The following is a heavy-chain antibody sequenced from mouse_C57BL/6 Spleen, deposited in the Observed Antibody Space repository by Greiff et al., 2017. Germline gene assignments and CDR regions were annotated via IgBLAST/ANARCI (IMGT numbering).Heavy chain of an antibody. J-gene: IGHJ3*01. V-gene: IGHV1-82*01. D-gene: IGHD3-1*01. CDR2: IYPGDGDT. CDR1: GYAFSSSW. CDR3: ASGVARAAEFAY. Sequence: VQLQQSGPELVKPGASVKISCKASGYAFSSSWMNWVKQRPGQGLEWIGRIYPGDGDTNDNGKFKGKATLTVDTSSTTSYMQLSSLTSEDSAVYCCASGVARAAEFAYWGQGTLVTVSA.